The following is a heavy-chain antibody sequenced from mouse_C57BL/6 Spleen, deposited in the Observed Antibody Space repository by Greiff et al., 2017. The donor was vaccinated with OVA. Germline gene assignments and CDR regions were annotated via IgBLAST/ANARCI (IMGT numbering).Heavy chain of an antibody. CDR2: IDPSDSET. CDR1: GYTFTSYW. J-gene: IGHJ4*01. Sequence: QVQLQQPGAELVRPGSPVKLSCKASGYTFTSYWMHWVKQRPIQGLEWIGNIDPSDSETHYNQKFKDKATLTVDKSSSTAYMQLSSLTSEDSAVYYCARSDYGRYAMDYWGQGTSVTVSS. D-gene: IGHD1-2*01. CDR3: ARSDYGRYAMDY. V-gene: IGHV1-52*01.